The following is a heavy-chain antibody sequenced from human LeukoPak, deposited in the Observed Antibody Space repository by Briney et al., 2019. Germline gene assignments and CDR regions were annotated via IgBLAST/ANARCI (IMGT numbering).Heavy chain of an antibody. Sequence: PGGSLRLSCAASGFTFSDYYMSWIRQAPGKGLGWVSYSSSSGSTIYYADSVKGRFTISRDNAKNSLYLQMNSLRAEDTAVYYCARGPTTVTSPHFDYWGQGTLVTVSS. CDR1: GFTFSDYY. V-gene: IGHV3-11*01. CDR3: ARGPTTVTSPHFDY. CDR2: SSSSGSTI. J-gene: IGHJ4*02. D-gene: IGHD4-17*01.